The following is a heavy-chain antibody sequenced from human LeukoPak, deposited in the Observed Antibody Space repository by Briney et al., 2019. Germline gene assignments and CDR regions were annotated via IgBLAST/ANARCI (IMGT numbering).Heavy chain of an antibody. CDR2: ISSSGSTI. V-gene: IGHV3-48*03. J-gene: IGHJ4*02. CDR3: ARDRIGSWGNGGHDY. Sequence: GGSLRLSCAASGFTFSSYEMNWVRQAPGKGLEWVSYISSSGSTIYYADSVKGRFTISRDNAKNSLYLQMNSLRAEDTAVYYCARDRIGSWGNGGHDYWGQGTLVTVSS. D-gene: IGHD6-13*01. CDR1: GFTFSSYE.